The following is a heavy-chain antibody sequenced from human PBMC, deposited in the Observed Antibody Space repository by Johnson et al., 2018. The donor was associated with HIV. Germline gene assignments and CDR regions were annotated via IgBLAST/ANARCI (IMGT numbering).Heavy chain of an antibody. CDR1: GFTFSSYG. CDR2: ISYDGSNK. J-gene: IGHJ3*02. CDR3: ARAGSSSDDAFDI. V-gene: IGHV3-30*03. D-gene: IGHD6-6*01. Sequence: QMQLVESGGGVVQPGRSLRLSCAASGFTFSSYGMHWVRQAPGKGLEWVAVISYDGSNKYYADSVKGRFTISRDNSKNTLYLQMNSLRAEDTAVYYCARAGSSSDDAFDIWGQGTMVTVSS.